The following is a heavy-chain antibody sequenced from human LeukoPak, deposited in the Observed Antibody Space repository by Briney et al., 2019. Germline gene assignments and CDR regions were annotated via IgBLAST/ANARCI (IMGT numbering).Heavy chain of an antibody. D-gene: IGHD2-15*01. CDR1: GGSISSGSYY. CDR2: IYTSGST. J-gene: IGHJ4*02. Sequence: PSETLSLTCTVSGGSISSGSYYWSWIRQPAGKGLEWIGRIYTSGSTNYNPSLKSRVTISVDTSKNQFSLKLSSVPAADTAVYYCARAGRYCSGGSCYSSEFDYWGQGTLVTVSS. CDR3: ARAGRYCSGGSCYSSEFDY. V-gene: IGHV4-61*02.